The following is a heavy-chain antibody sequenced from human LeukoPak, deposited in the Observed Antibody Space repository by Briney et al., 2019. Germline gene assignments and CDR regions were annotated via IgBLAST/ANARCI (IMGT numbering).Heavy chain of an antibody. D-gene: IGHD3-9*01. J-gene: IGHJ6*03. CDR3: ARELRCFDWLLADYYYYMDV. CDR2: ISSSGSTI. Sequence: ESGGSLRLSCAASGFTFSSYEMNWVRQAPGKGLEWVSYISSSGSTIYYADSVKGRFTISRDNAKNSLYLQMNSLRAEDTAVYYCARELRCFDWLLADYYYYMDVWGKGTTVTISS. CDR1: GFTFSSYE. V-gene: IGHV3-48*03.